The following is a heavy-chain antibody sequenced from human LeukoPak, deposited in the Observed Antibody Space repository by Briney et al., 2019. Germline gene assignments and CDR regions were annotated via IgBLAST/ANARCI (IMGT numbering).Heavy chain of an antibody. CDR2: IYYSGST. V-gene: IGHV4-59*01. Sequence: SETLSLTCTVSGGSISSYYWSWIRQPPGKGLEWIGYIYYSGSTNYNPSLKSRVTISVDTSKNQFSLKLSSVTAAGTAVYYCARDCRSTSCYDYWGQGTLVTVSS. D-gene: IGHD2-2*01. CDR1: GGSISSYY. CDR3: ARDCRSTSCYDY. J-gene: IGHJ4*02.